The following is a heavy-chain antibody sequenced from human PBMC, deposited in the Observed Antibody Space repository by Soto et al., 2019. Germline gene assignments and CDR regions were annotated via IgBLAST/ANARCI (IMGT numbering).Heavy chain of an antibody. CDR2: IYHSGST. CDR3: GREAVEAYSGMAV. V-gene: IGHV4-4*02. D-gene: IGHD6-19*01. Sequence: SETLSLTCAVSGHSISSSNWWSWVRQPPGKGLEWIGEIYHSGSTNYNPSLKSRVTISVDKSKNQFSLKLSSVTAADTAVYYCGREAVEAYSGMAVRGQGTTVTVSS. J-gene: IGHJ6*02. CDR1: GHSISSSNW.